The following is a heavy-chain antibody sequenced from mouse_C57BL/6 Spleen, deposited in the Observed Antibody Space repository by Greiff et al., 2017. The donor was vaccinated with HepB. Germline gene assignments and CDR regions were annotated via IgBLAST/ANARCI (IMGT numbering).Heavy chain of an antibody. CDR2: IDPETGGT. CDR3: TRGGVRYYAMDY. CDR1: GYTFTDYE. J-gene: IGHJ4*01. Sequence: VKLVESGAELVRPGASVTLSCKASGYTFTDYEMHWVKQTPVHGLEWIGAIDPETGGTAYNQKFKGKAILTADKSSSTAYMELRSLTSEDSAVYYCTRGGVRYYAMDYWGQGTSVTVSS. V-gene: IGHV1-15*01.